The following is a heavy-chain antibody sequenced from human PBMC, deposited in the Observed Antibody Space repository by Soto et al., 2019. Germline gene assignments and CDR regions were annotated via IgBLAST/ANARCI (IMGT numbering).Heavy chain of an antibody. Sequence: GGSLRLSCAASGFTFSNYWMNWVRQAPGKGLEWVGNIKEDGSKQGYVDSVRGRFTISRDNAKNSLYLQINSLRAEDTAVYYGARGTRNPGIDNWCQGTLVSVAS. D-gene: IGHD1-7*01. CDR1: GFTFSNYW. V-gene: IGHV3-7*03. CDR3: ARGTRNPGIDN. CDR2: IKEDGSKQ. J-gene: IGHJ4*02.